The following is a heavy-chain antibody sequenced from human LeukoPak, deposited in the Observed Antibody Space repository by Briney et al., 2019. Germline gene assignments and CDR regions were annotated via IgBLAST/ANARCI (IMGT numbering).Heavy chain of an antibody. CDR3: ARGGSAAAGGWFDP. CDR2: IYTSGST. CDR1: GGSISSGSYY. J-gene: IGHJ5*02. Sequence: SETLSLTCTVSGGSISSGSYYWSWIRQPAGKGLEWIGRIYTSGSTNYNPSLKSRVTISVDTSKNQFSLKLSSVTAADTAVYYCARGGSAAAGGWFDPWGQGTLVTVSS. D-gene: IGHD6-13*01. V-gene: IGHV4-61*02.